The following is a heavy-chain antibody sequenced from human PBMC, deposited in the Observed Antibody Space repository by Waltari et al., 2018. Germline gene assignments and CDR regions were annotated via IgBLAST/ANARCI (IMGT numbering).Heavy chain of an antibody. V-gene: IGHV4-59*11. CDR3: ARYDSSGYHGN. CDR1: GGSISSHY. Sequence: QVQLQESGPGLVKPSETLSLTCTVSGGSISSHYWSWIRQPPGKGLEWIGYLYYSGSNNYNHSLKSRVTISVDTSKNQFSLKLSSVTAADTAVYYCARYDSSGYHGNWGQGTLVTVSS. J-gene: IGHJ4*02. D-gene: IGHD3-22*01. CDR2: LYYSGSN.